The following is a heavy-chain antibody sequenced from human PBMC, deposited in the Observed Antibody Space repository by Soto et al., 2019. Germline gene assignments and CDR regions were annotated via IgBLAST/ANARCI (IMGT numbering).Heavy chain of an antibody. V-gene: IGHV3-23*01. CDR3: AKDRYGDYGGIDC. Sequence: GGSLRLSCASSGFTFSTYAMILVRQAPGKGLEWVSVITGSGGSTYYADSVKGRFTISRDTSKNTLFLQMNSLRAEDTAVYYCAKDRYGDYGGIDCWGQGTMVTVSS. CDR2: ITGSGGST. J-gene: IGHJ4*02. D-gene: IGHD4-17*01. CDR1: GFTFSTYA.